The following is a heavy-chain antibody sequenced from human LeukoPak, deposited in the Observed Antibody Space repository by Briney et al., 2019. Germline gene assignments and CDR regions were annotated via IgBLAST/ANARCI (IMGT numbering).Heavy chain of an antibody. CDR3: ARDWSGYDFWSGYHYYGMDV. CDR1: GGSISSGGYY. D-gene: IGHD3-3*01. J-gene: IGHJ6*02. Sequence: PSETLSLTCTVSGGSISSGGYYWNWIRQHPGKGLEWIGYIYYSESTYYNPSLKSRVTISVDTSKNQFSLKLSSVTAADTAVYYCARDWSGYDFWSGYHYYGMDVWGQGTTVTVSS. CDR2: IYYSEST. V-gene: IGHV4-31*03.